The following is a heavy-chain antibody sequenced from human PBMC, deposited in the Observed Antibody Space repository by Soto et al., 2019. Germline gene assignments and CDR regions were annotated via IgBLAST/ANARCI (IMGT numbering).Heavy chain of an antibody. Sequence: GESLKISCKGSAYSFTSYWIGWVRQMPGKGLEGIGIIYPGDSDTRYSPSFQGQVTISADKSISTAYLQWSSLKASDTAMYYWARQASFEPGLFDYGDYYYGMDVCGQGTRVTVSS. J-gene: IGHJ6*02. V-gene: IGHV5-51*01. CDR2: IYPGDSDT. CDR1: AYSFTSYW. D-gene: IGHD4-17*01. CDR3: ARQASFEPGLFDYGDYYYGMDV.